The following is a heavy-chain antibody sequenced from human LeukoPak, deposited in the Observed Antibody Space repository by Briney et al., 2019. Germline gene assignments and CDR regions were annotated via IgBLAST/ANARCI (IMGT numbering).Heavy chain of an antibody. CDR3: ARDGYNNNGAFDI. J-gene: IGHJ3*02. CDR1: DYSISSGYY. V-gene: IGHV4-38-2*02. D-gene: IGHD5-24*01. CDR2: IYHSGTT. Sequence: PSETLSLTCTVSDYSISSGYYWGWIRQPPGKGLEWIGSIYHSGTTSYNPSLESRVTISLDTSKNQFSLRLTSVTAADTAVYYCARDGYNNNGAFDIWGQGTMVTVSS.